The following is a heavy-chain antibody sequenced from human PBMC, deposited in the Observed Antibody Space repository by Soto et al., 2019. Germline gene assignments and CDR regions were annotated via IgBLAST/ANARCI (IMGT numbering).Heavy chain of an antibody. CDR3: ARDRIITMIVYDAVDI. D-gene: IGHD3-22*01. CDR1: GFTFSSYA. J-gene: IGHJ3*02. CDR2: ISYDGSNK. Sequence: GGSLRLSCAASGFTFSSYAMHWVRQAPGKGLEWVAVISYDGSNKYYADSVKGRFTISRDNSKNTLYLQMNSLRAEDTAVYYCARDRIITMIVYDAVDIWGQGTMVTVS. V-gene: IGHV3-30-3*01.